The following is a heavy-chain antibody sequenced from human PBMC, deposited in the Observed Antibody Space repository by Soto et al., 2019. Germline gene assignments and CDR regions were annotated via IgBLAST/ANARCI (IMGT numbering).Heavy chain of an antibody. CDR1: GYTFTGYY. J-gene: IGHJ6*02. Sequence: QGQLVQSVAEVKKPGASVKVSCKASGYTFTGYYMHWVRQAPGQGREWMGWINPNSGGTNYAQKFQGRVTRTRDTSISTAYMELGRLRSDDTDVYYWARPLVPRAVAGTYYYDYCMDVWGQGTTVTVSS. V-gene: IGHV1-2*02. CDR2: INPNSGGT. CDR3: ARPLVPRAVAGTYYYDYCMDV. D-gene: IGHD6-19*01.